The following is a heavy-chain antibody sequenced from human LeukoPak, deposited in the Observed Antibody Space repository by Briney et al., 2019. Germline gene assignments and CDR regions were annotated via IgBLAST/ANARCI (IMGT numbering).Heavy chain of an antibody. Sequence: PSETLSLTCAVYGGSFSGYYWSWIRQPPGKGLEWIGEINHSGSTNYNPSLKSRVTISVDTSKNQFSLKLSSVTAADTAVYYCARGPRLYFLRSRSGPYYYYYMDVWGKGTTVTVSS. CDR1: GGSFSGYY. D-gene: IGHD1-14*01. CDR2: INHSGST. J-gene: IGHJ6*03. CDR3: ARGPRLYFLRSRSGPYYYYYMDV. V-gene: IGHV4-34*01.